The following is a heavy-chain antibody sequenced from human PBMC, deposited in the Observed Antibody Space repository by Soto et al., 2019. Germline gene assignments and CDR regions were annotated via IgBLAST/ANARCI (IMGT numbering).Heavy chain of an antibody. V-gene: IGHV4-34*01. CDR3: ARGQNGGPGAYFDY. D-gene: IGHD4-17*01. CDR1: GGSFSGYY. CDR2: INHSGST. Sequence: SETLSLTCAVYGGSFSGYYWSWIRQPPGKGLEWIGEINHSGSTNYNPSLKSRVTISVDTSKNQFSLKLSSVTAADTAVYYCARGQNGGPGAYFDYWGQGTLVTVSS. J-gene: IGHJ4*02.